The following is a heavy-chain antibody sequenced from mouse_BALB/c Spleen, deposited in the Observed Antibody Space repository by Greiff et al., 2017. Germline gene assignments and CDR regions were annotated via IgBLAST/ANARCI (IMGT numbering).Heavy chain of an antibody. V-gene: IGHV1-87*01. J-gene: IGHJ2*01. CDR3: ARADKQGVFDY. CDR2: IYPGDGDT. Sequence: QVQLQQSGAELARPGASVKLSCKASGYTFTSYWMQWVKQRPGQGLEWIGAIYPGDGDTRYTQKFKGKATLTVDKSSSTAYMQLSSLASEDSAVYYCARADKQGVFDYWGQGTTVTVSA. CDR1: GYTFTSYW. D-gene: IGHD3-3*01.